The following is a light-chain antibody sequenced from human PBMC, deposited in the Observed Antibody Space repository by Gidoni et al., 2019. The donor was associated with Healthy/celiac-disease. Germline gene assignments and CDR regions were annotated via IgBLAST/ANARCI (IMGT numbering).Light chain of an antibody. Sequence: DIKMTQSPSPLSASVGDRVTITCRASQSISSWLAWYQQKPGKAPKLLIYKASSLESGVPSRFSGSGSGTEFTLTISSLQPDDFATYYCQQYNSYSLTFGGGTKVEIK. CDR3: QQYNSYSLT. CDR2: KAS. CDR1: QSISSW. V-gene: IGKV1-5*03. J-gene: IGKJ4*01.